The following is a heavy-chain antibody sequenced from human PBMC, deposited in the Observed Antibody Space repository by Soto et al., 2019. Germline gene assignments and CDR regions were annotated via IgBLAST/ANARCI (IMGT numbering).Heavy chain of an antibody. J-gene: IGHJ4*02. V-gene: IGHV3-30-3*01. Sequence: HPGGSLRLSCAASGFTFSSYAMHWVRQAPGKGLEWVAVISYDGSNKYYADSVKGRFTISRDNSKNTLYLQMNSLRAEDTAVYYCARGPHYDSSGYYYPSIYWGQGTLVTVSS. CDR3: ARGPHYDSSGYYYPSIY. D-gene: IGHD3-22*01. CDR2: ISYDGSNK. CDR1: GFTFSSYA.